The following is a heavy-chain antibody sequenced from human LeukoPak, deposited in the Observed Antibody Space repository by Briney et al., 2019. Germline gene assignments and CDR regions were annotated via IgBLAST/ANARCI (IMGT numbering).Heavy chain of an antibody. D-gene: IGHD6-19*01. CDR3: ARVVAGTLDY. Sequence: SETLSLTCTVSGYSISSGYYWGWIRQPPGKGLEWIGSIYHSGSTYYNPSLKSRVTISVDTSKNQFSLKLSSVTAADTAVYYCARVVAGTLDYWGQGTLVTVSS. CDR1: GYSISSGYY. CDR2: IYHSGST. V-gene: IGHV4-38-2*02. J-gene: IGHJ4*02.